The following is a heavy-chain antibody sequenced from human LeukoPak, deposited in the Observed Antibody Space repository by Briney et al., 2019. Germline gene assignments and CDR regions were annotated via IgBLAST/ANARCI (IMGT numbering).Heavy chain of an antibody. D-gene: IGHD5-24*01. V-gene: IGHV3-21*01. CDR2: ISSSSSYI. J-gene: IGHJ3*02. CDR3: ARRRDGYNEPAFDI. CDR1: GFTFSSYA. Sequence: GRSLRLSCAASGFTFSSYAMHWVRQAPGEGLEWVSSISSSSSYIYYADSVKGRFTISRDNAKNSLYLQMNSLRAEDTAVYYCARRRDGYNEPAFDIWGQGTMVTVSS.